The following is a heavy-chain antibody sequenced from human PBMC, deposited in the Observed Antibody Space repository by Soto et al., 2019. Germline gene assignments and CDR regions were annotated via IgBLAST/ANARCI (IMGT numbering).Heavy chain of an antibody. CDR2: IHPNGSPT. J-gene: IGHJ5*02. D-gene: IGHD2-15*01. V-gene: IGHV1-46*01. CDR1: GYTYTRHY. Sequence: QVQLVQSGAEMKKPGASVKVSCKASGYTYTRHYMHWVRQAPGQGLEWMGLIHPNGSPTVYAKNFQGRLVLTTNTTTSTVYMELSMLRSDDTAVYYCARDHSYEDSYWWLDPWGQGTLVTVSS. CDR3: ARDHSYEDSYWWLDP.